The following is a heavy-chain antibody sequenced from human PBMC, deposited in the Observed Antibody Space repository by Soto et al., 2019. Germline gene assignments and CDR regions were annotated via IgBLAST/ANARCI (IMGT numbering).Heavy chain of an antibody. CDR1: GFTFSSYA. V-gene: IGHV3-23*01. CDR2: ISGSGGST. CDR3: AKGLGSLYYYYYMDV. J-gene: IGHJ6*03. Sequence: GGSLRLSCAASGFTFSSYAMSWVRQAPGKGLEWVSAISGSGGSTYYADSVKGRFTISRDNSKNTLYLQMNSLRAEDTAVYYCAKGLGSLYYYYYMDVWGKGTTVTVSS. D-gene: IGHD7-27*01.